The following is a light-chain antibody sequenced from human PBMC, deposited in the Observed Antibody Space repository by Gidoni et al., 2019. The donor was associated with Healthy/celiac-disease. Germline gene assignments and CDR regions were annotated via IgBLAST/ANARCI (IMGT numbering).Light chain of an antibody. Sequence: QMRQSPSSLSASVDDRVTITCQASQDISNYLNWYQQKPGKAPKLLIYYASNLETGGPSRFSGSGSGTDFTFTISSLQPEDIATYYCQQYDNLPLTFGGGTKVEIK. CDR2: YAS. J-gene: IGKJ4*01. CDR3: QQYDNLPLT. V-gene: IGKV1-33*01. CDR1: QDISNY.